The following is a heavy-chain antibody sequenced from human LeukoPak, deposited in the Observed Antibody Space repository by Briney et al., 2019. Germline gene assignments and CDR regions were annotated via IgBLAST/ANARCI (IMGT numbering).Heavy chain of an antibody. V-gene: IGHV4-39*01. Sequence: SETLSLTCTVSGGSILDSTYYWAWIRQPPWKGLKWIATIFYNGNTHYNPSLKSRVTMSVNTVKNQFSLNLNSVTAADTAVYYCARKSSGYYYGWSDPWGHGTLVTVSS. J-gene: IGHJ5*02. D-gene: IGHD3-22*01. CDR1: GGSILDSTYY. CDR2: IFYNGNT. CDR3: ARKSSGYYYGWSDP.